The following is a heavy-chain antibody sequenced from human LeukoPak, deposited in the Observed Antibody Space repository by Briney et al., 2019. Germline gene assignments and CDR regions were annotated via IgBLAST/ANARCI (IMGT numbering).Heavy chain of an antibody. CDR1: GFTFTSYA. CDR2: ISASGSST. V-gene: IGHV3-23*01. D-gene: IGHD3-3*01. Sequence: GGSLRLSCAASGFTFTSYAMNWVRQAPGKGLEWVSFISASGSSTHYADSVKGRFTISRDNSNNTLYLQITSLRAEDTAAYYCAKGAQYDFWTGYTLEYFDVWGKGTLVTVSS. J-gene: IGHJ4*02. CDR3: AKGAQYDFWTGYTLEYFDV.